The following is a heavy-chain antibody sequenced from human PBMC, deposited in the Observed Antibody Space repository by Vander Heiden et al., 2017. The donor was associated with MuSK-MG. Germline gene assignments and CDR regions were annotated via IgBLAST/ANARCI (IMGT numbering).Heavy chain of an antibody. D-gene: IGHD6-19*01. V-gene: IGHV3-49*04. CDR2: IRSKLYGGTS. CDR1: GDYA. CDR3: CSHRGSGWYLEH. J-gene: IGHJ4*01. Sequence: GDYAMSWVRQAPGKGLEWLGFIRSKLYGGTSEYAASVKGRITISRDDSKSIAYLQINSLKTEDTAMYYCCSHRGSGWYLEHWGHGTLVTVPS.